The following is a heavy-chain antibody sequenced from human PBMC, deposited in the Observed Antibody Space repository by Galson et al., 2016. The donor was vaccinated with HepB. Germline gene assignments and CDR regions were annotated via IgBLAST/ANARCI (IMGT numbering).Heavy chain of an antibody. CDR1: GYSFTNDW. D-gene: IGHD3-16*01. Sequence: QSGAEVKKPGESLRISCKASGYSFTNDWISWLRQMPGKGLEWMGRVDPSDSYPNYSPSFQGHVTISADKSINTAYLHWDSLKASDTAMYYCATAPRLGSPEYFHHWGQGTLVTVSS. CDR2: VDPSDSYP. CDR3: ATAPRLGSPEYFHH. J-gene: IGHJ1*01. V-gene: IGHV5-10-1*01.